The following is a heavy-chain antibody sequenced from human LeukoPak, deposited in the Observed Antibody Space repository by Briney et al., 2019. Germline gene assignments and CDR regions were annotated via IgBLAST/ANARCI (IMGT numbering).Heavy chain of an antibody. J-gene: IGHJ4*02. V-gene: IGHV3-11*04. CDR2: ISSSGSTI. CDR1: GFTFSDYY. Sequence: PGGPLRLSCAASGFTFSDYYMSWIRQAPGKGLEWVSYISSSGSTIYYADSVKGRFTISRDNAKNSLYLQMNSLRAEDTAVYYCASTPKLVPAARSGHFDYWGQGTLVTVSS. D-gene: IGHD2-2*01. CDR3: ASTPKLVPAARSGHFDY.